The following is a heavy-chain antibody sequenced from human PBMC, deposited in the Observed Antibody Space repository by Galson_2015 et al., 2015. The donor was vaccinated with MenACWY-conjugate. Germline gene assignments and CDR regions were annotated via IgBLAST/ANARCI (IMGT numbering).Heavy chain of an antibody. CDR2: IKPSAGTS. CDR3: ALSGTYHGVDY. V-gene: IGHV1-46*01. J-gene: IGHJ4*02. Sequence: SVKVSCKASGHTLTSYYMHWVRQAPGQGLEWMGIIKPSAGTSSYAQKFQGRVTMTGDTSTSTVYMELSSLTSEDTAVYYCALSGTYHGVDYWGQGSLVTVSS. D-gene: IGHD1-26*01. CDR1: GHTLTSYY.